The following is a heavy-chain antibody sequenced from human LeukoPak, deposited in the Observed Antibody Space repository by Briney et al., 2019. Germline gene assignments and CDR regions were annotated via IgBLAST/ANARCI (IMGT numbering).Heavy chain of an antibody. CDR2: INAGNGNT. D-gene: IGHD4-17*01. CDR1: GYTFTSYA. J-gene: IGHJ4*02. CDR3: ARAPMTTVTLFDY. V-gene: IGHV1-3*01. Sequence: ASVEVSCKASGYTFTSYAMHWVRQAPGQRLEWMGWINAGNGNTKYSQKFQGRVTITRDTSASTAYMELSSLRSEDTAVYYCARAPMTTVTLFDYWGQGTLVTVSS.